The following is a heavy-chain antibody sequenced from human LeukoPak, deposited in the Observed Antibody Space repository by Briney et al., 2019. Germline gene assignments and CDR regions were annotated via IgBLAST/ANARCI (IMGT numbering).Heavy chain of an antibody. CDR1: GGSISSYY. J-gene: IGHJ4*02. V-gene: IGHV4-59*01. CDR2: IYYSGST. CDR3: ARETTVGTDY. D-gene: IGHD4-23*01. Sequence: SETQSLTCTGSGGSISSYYWSWIRQPPGKGLEWIGYIYYSGSTNYNPSLKSRVTISVDTSKNQFSLKLSSVTAADTAVYYCARETTVGTDYWGQGTLVTVSS.